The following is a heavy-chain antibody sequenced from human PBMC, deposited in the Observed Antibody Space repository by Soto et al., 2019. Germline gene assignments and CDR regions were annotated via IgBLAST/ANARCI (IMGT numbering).Heavy chain of an antibody. J-gene: IGHJ4*02. Sequence: ASVKVSCKTSGYIFTDHLIHWVRQSPGQGLQWVGWVRPDSGGTNVAQAFQDRVTMTADTSITTAYMDLARLRPDDTAIFYCARGAQGFFPVSGIYFYFDHWGQGTPVTVS. CDR1: GYIFTDHL. CDR3: ARGAQGFFPVSGIYFYFDH. V-gene: IGHV1-2*02. CDR2: VRPDSGGT. D-gene: IGHD3-22*01.